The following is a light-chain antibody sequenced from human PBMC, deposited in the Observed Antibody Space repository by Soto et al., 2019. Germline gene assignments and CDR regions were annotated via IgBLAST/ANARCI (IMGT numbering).Light chain of an antibody. CDR3: QQRFT. CDR2: DVS. CDR1: QSVSSY. V-gene: IGKV3-11*01. J-gene: IGKJ5*01. Sequence: MLTQSPATLSLSLGERATLSCRASQSVSSYLAWYQQKPGQAPRLLIYDVSNRATGIPARFSGSGSGTDFTLTISSREPEDFAVYYCQQRFTFGQGTRLEIK.